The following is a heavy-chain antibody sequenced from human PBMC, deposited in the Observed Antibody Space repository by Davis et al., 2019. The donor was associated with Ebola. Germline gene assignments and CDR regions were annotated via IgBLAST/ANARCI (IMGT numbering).Heavy chain of an antibody. J-gene: IGHJ3*02. D-gene: IGHD6-19*01. CDR1: GGSISSYY. CDR2: ISYSGST. CDR3: AREAVFRAVAGPSYDAFDI. V-gene: IGHV4-59*12. Sequence: SETLSLTCTVSGGSISSYYWSWIRQPPGKGLEWIGYISYSGSTNYYPSIKSRVTISVDTSKNQFSLKLSSVTAADTAVYCCAREAVFRAVAGPSYDAFDIWGQGTMVTVSS.